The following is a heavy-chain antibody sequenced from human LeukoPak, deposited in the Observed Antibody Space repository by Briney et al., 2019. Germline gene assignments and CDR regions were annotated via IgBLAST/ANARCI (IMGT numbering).Heavy chain of an antibody. D-gene: IGHD3-22*01. J-gene: IGHJ6*02. V-gene: IGHV3-7*01. Sequence: GGSLRLSCAASGFTFSSYGMSWVRQAPGKGLEWVANIKQDGSEKYYVDSVKGRFTISRDNAKNSLYLQMNSLRAEDTAVYYCAGFFRENSSGYYGSNDDYYYYYYGMDVWGQGTTVTVSS. CDR3: AGFFRENSSGYYGSNDDYYYYYYGMDV. CDR1: GFTFSSYG. CDR2: IKQDGSEK.